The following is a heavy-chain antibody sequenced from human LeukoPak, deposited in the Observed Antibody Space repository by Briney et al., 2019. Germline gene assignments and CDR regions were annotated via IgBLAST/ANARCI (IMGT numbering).Heavy chain of an antibody. CDR3: ARGWGYFDY. D-gene: IGHD1-26*01. V-gene: IGHV4-59*01. CDR2: MYYSGNT. CDR1: GGSFSGYY. Sequence: SETLSLTCAVFGGSFSGYYWSWIRQPPGKGLEWIGYMYYSGNTNYNPSLKSRVTISVDTSMIQFSLRLSSVTAADTAVYYCARGWGYFDYWGQGTLVTVSS. J-gene: IGHJ4*02.